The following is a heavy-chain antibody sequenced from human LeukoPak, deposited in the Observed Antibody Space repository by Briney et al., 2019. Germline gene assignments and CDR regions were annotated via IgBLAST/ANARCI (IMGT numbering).Heavy chain of an antibody. J-gene: IGHJ4*02. D-gene: IGHD2/OR15-2a*01. Sequence: SETLSLTCTVSGGSISSYYWHWIRQPPGKGLEWIGHIYDSGTTYRNPSLKSRVMISVDRSKNQFSLKMSSVTAADTAVYYCARGVEEYFSYFDSWGQGILVSVSS. CDR2: IYDSGTT. CDR3: ARGVEEYFSYFDS. CDR1: GGSISSYY. V-gene: IGHV4-59*01.